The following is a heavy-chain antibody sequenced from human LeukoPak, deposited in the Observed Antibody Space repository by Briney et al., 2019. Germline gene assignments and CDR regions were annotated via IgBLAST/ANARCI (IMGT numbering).Heavy chain of an antibody. CDR1: GFTFSSYG. D-gene: IGHD6-19*01. J-gene: IGHJ3*02. V-gene: IGHV3-23*01. CDR3: AKYYNSGWGNAFDI. Sequence: GGSLRLSCAASGFTFSSYGMSWVRQAPGKGLEWVSGISGSGGSTYYADSVKGRFTISRDNSKSTLYLQMNSLRAEYTAVYYCAKYYNSGWGNAFDIWGQGTMVTVSS. CDR2: ISGSGGST.